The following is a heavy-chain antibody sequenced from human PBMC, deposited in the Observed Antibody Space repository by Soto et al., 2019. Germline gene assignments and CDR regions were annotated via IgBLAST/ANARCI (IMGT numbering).Heavy chain of an antibody. D-gene: IGHD3-22*01. J-gene: IGHJ2*01. Sequence: QVQLQESGPGLVKPSETLSLTCTVSGGSISGYHWSWIRQPPGKGLEWIGYIYYRGSTNYSASLKSRVTISVDRSKNQFSLRLSSVTAADTAVYYCARLEHYSDTTGHYPATTWYFDLWGRGTLVTVSS. V-gene: IGHV4-59*01. CDR2: IYYRGST. CDR1: GGSISGYH. CDR3: ARLEHYSDTTGHYPATTWYFDL.